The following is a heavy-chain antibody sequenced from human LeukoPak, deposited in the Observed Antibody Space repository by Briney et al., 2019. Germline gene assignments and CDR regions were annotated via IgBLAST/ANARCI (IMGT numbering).Heavy chain of an antibody. V-gene: IGHV4-4*07. CDR2: IQTSGST. CDR1: GGSISSYY. J-gene: IGHJ4*02. Sequence: SETLSLTCTVSGGSISSYYWSWIRQPAGKGLEWIGRIQTSGSTNSNPSLKSPVAMSVDTSKKQFSLKLSSVTAADTAVYYCARESGYSGSYYVNYWGQGTLVTVSS. CDR3: ARESGYSGSYYVNY. D-gene: IGHD1-26*01.